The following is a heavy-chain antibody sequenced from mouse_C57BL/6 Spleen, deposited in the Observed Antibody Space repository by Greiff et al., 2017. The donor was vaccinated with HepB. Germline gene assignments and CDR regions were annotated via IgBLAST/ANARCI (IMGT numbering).Heavy chain of an antibody. CDR3: ARNGYGYDGAWFAY. V-gene: IGHV2-6*02. CDR2: IWSDGST. J-gene: IGHJ3*01. D-gene: IGHD2-2*01. Sequence: QVQLKESGPGLVAPSQSLSITCTVSGFSLTSYGVHWVRQPPGKGLEWLVVIWSDGSTTYNSALKSRLSISKDNSKSQVFLKMNSLQTDDTAMYYCARNGYGYDGAWFAYWGQGTLVTVSA. CDR1: GFSLTSYG.